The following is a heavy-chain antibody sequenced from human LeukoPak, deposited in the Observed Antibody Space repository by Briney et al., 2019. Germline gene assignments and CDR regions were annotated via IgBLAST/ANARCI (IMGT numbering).Heavy chain of an antibody. Sequence: GGSLRLSCAASGFTYSSHNMHWVRQAPGKGLEWVALISYDGNNKYYADSVKGRFTISRDNSKNTLFLQMNSLRAEDTAVYYCARDQGYSYGHSFDFWAQGTLVTVS. J-gene: IGHJ4*02. CDR3: ARDQGYSYGHSFDF. V-gene: IGHV3-30-3*01. D-gene: IGHD5-18*01. CDR2: ISYDGNNK. CDR1: GFTYSSHN.